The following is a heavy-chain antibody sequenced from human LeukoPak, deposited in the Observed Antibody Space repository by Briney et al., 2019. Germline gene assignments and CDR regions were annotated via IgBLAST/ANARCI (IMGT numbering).Heavy chain of an antibody. J-gene: IGHJ4*02. CDR3: ASHRRDGYNF. V-gene: IGHV4-34*01. Sequence: SETLSLTXAVYGGSFSGYYWSWIRQAPGKGLEWIGEINHSGSTNYNPSLKSRVTISVDTFKNQFSLKLSSVTAADTAVYYCASHRRDGYNFWGQGTLVTVSS. D-gene: IGHD5-24*01. CDR1: GGSFSGYY. CDR2: INHSGST.